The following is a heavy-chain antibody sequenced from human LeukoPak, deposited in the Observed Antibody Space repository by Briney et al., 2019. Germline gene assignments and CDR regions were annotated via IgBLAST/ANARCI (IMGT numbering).Heavy chain of an antibody. D-gene: IGHD3-3*01. Sequence: SETLSLTCTVSGGSISSYYWSWIRQPPGKGLEGIGYIYYSGSTNYNPSLKSRVTISVDTPKNQFSLKLSSVTAADTAVYYCAGTSTIFGVVIILTAFDIWGQGTMVTVSS. V-gene: IGHV4-59*08. CDR1: GGSISSYY. J-gene: IGHJ3*02. CDR3: AGTSTIFGVVIILTAFDI. CDR2: IYYSGST.